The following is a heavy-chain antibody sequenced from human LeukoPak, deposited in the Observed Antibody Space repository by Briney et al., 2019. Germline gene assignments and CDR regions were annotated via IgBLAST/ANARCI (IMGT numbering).Heavy chain of an antibody. J-gene: IGHJ4*02. Sequence: PGGSLRLSRAASGFTFSTYSMSWVRQAPGKGLEWVSSIRGGGGDTYYADSEKGRFTISRDNSKDTLSLQMNSLRAEDTAVYYCAKISWDGRGTFYWGQGTLVTVSS. D-gene: IGHD2-15*01. CDR2: IRGGGGDT. V-gene: IGHV3-23*01. CDR3: AKISWDGRGTFY. CDR1: GFTFSTYS.